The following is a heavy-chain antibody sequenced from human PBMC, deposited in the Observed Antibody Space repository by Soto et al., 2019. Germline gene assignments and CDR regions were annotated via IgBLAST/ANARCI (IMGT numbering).Heavy chain of an antibody. D-gene: IGHD2-21*02. V-gene: IGHV3-7*03. CDR2: MNPDGTLK. J-gene: IGHJ4*02. Sequence: PGGSLRLSCAASGFTFSSYAMSWVRQAPGKGLEWVASMNPDGTLKYYVDSVKGRFTISRDNADNSLFLQMISLRVEDTAVYYCARWESGDWYLGIWGQGTLVTVSS. CDR3: ARWESGDWYLGI. CDR1: GFTFSSYA.